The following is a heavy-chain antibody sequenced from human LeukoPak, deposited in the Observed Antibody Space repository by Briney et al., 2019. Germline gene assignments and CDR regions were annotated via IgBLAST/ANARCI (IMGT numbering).Heavy chain of an antibody. V-gene: IGHV4-39*01. CDR2: IYFSGST. CDR3: ARGKISSGWYGAARYYCMDV. J-gene: IGHJ6*03. Sequence: SETLSLTCSVSGDSISSSFYYWGWIRQPPGKGLEWIASIYFSGSTYYKPSLKSRVTISVDTSKNQFSLKLSSVTAADTAVYYCARGKISSGWYGAARYYCMDVWGKGTTVTVSS. CDR1: GDSISSSFYY. D-gene: IGHD6-19*01.